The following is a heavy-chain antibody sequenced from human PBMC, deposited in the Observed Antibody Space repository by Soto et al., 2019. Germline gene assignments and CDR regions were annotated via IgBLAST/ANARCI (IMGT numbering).Heavy chain of an antibody. D-gene: IGHD4-17*01. Sequence: SETLSLTCTVSGGSISSGGYYWSWIRQHPGKGLEWIGYIYYSGSTYYNPSLKSRVTISVDTSKNQFSLKLSSVTAADTAVYYCARSGGAFYMTTVTTMEFDYWGQGTLVTVSS. CDR2: IYYSGST. CDR1: GGSISSGGYY. J-gene: IGHJ4*02. V-gene: IGHV4-31*03. CDR3: ARSGGAFYMTTVTTMEFDY.